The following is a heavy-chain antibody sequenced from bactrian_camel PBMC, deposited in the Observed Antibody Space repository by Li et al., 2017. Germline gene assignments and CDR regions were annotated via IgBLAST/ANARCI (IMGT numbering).Heavy chain of an antibody. CDR1: GFTFSTYS. Sequence: QLVESGGGLVRPGGSLRLSCAASGFTFSTYSMSWVRQAPGKGLEWVSIINRGGTTYYAGSMKGRFTISRDNATNTVYLQMNSLKPEDTAMYYCQSKGSYGHWSYAGRGTQVTVS. CDR2: IINRGGTT. D-gene: IGHD1*01. J-gene: IGHJ4*01. V-gene: IGHV3S35*01.